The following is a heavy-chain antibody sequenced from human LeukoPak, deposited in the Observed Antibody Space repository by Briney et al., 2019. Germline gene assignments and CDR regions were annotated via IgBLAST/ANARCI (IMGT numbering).Heavy chain of an antibody. CDR1: GGSISSYY. D-gene: IGHD3-10*01. J-gene: IGHJ5*02. CDR2: IYYSGST. CDR3: ARGDYGSGTYLWGS. V-gene: IGHV4-59*01. Sequence: SETLPLTCTVSGGSISSYYWSWIRQPPGKGLEWIGYIYYSGSTNYNPSLKSRVTISVETSKNEFSLKLRSVTAADTAVYYCARGDYGSGTYLWGSWGQGILVTVSP.